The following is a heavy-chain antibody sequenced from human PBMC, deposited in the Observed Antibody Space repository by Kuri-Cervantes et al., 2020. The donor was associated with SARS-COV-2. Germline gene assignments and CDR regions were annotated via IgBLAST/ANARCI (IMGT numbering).Heavy chain of an antibody. CDR3: ARDRQLWLESCFDY. V-gene: IGHV3-30*07. CDR1: GFTFSSYA. D-gene: IGHD5-18*01. CDR2: ISYDGSNK. J-gene: IGHJ4*02. Sequence: GESLKIPCAASGFTFSSYAMHWVRQAPGKGLEWVAVISYDGSNKYYADSVKGRFTISRDKAKNSLYLQMNSLRAEDTAVYYCARDRQLWLESCFDYWGQGTLVTVSS.